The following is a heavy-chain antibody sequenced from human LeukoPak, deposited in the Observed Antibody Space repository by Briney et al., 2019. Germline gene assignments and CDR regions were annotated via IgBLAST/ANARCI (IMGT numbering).Heavy chain of an antibody. Sequence: PGGSLRLSCAAPGFTFSSYGMHWVRQAPGKGLEWVAVIWYDGSNKYYADSVKGRFTISRDNSKNTLYLQMNSLRAEDTAVYYCAKGGGDDTYFDYWGQGTLVTVSS. V-gene: IGHV3-33*06. J-gene: IGHJ4*02. CDR3: AKGGGDDTYFDY. CDR2: IWYDGSNK. CDR1: GFTFSSYG. D-gene: IGHD2-21*02.